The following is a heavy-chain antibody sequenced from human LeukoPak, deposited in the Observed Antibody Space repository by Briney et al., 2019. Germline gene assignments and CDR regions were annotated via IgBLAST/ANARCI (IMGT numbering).Heavy chain of an antibody. Sequence: SETLSLTCTVSGSSISSGYYWGWIRQPPGKGLEWIGNMHHSGNTYYNPSLRSRVTISVDTSKNQFSLKLTSVTAADTAVYYCARDSWPEVVRFDFWGQGTLVTVSS. CDR3: ARDSWPEVVRFDF. V-gene: IGHV4-38-2*02. D-gene: IGHD1-14*01. CDR1: GSSISSGYY. CDR2: MHHSGNT. J-gene: IGHJ4*02.